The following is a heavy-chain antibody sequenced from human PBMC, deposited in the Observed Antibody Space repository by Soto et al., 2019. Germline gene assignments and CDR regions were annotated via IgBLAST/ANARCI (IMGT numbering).Heavy chain of an antibody. Sequence: SETLSLTCTVSGDPITSYFWSWIRQPAGKGLEWIGHMFPGGTTSHNTSLKSRVSMSIDTSKNQFSLTLTSVTAADTAVYYCARTLSGFTYGSRQFYFDYWGQGTLVTVSS. V-gene: IGHV4-4*07. D-gene: IGHD3-10*01. CDR2: MFPGGTT. CDR3: ARTLSGFTYGSRQFYFDY. J-gene: IGHJ4*02. CDR1: GDPITSYF.